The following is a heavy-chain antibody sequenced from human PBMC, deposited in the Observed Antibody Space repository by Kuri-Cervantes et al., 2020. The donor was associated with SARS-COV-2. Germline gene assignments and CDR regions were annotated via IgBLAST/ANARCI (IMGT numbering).Heavy chain of an antibody. J-gene: IGHJ3*01. D-gene: IGHD3-22*01. CDR3: ARQSYDSSGYFPLDAFDL. V-gene: IGHV1-2*02. CDR1: GYTFSGYF. Sequence: ASVKVSCKSSGYTFSGYFIHWVRQAPGQGLEWMAWINPNNGDTRYAETFHGRVTVTRDTSISTVYLEMSRLQSDDTAVYYCARQSYDSSGYFPLDAFDLWGQGTMVTVSS. CDR2: INPNNGDT.